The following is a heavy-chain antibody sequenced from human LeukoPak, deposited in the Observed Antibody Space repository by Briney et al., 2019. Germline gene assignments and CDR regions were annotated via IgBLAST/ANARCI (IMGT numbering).Heavy chain of an antibody. D-gene: IGHD3-3*01. Sequence: PSETLSLTCTVSGGSISTYYWNWIRQPPGKGLEWIGYIYYSGSTNYNPSLKSRVTISVDTPKNQFSLKLSSVTAADTAVYYCARQYGRYDFWSGYYGSYYGMDVWGQGTTVTVSS. V-gene: IGHV4-59*08. CDR1: GGSISTYY. J-gene: IGHJ6*02. CDR3: ARQYGRYDFWSGYYGSYYGMDV. CDR2: IYYSGST.